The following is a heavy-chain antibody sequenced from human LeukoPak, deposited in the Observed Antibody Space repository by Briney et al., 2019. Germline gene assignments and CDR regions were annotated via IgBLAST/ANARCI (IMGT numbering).Heavy chain of an antibody. CDR1: GFTFSSHG. D-gene: IGHD3-10*01. CDR3: AKERLYGSGSYDC. V-gene: IGHV3-23*01. CDR2: ISPSGGIT. Sequence: PGGSLRLSCAASGFTFSSHGMNWVRQAPGKGLEWVSGISPSGGITYYTDSVKGRFTISRDNSKNTVSLQMNSLRAEDTAVYYCAKERLYGSGSYDCWGQGTPVTVSS. J-gene: IGHJ4*02.